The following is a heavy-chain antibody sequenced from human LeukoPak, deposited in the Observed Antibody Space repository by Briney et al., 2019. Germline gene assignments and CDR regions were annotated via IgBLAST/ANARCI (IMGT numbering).Heavy chain of an antibody. J-gene: IGHJ4*02. V-gene: IGHV3-23*01. CDR1: GFTFSSYA. CDR2: ISGRDSST. D-gene: IGHD1-26*01. CDR3: ARVGPPSEVTMTFDF. Sequence: GGSLRLSCAASGFTFSSYAMGWVRQAPGKGLEWVSAISGRDSSTYYADSVKGRFTISRDDSKNTLYLQMNSLRAEDTALYYCARVGPPSEVTMTFDFWGQGTLVTVSS.